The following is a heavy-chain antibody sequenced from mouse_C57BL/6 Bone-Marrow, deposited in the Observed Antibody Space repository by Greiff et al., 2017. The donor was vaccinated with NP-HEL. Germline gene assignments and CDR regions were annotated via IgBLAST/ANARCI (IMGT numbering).Heavy chain of an antibody. CDR1: GFSLTSYG. CDR3: APPPLLWPPSAMDY. D-gene: IGHD2-1*01. Sequence: QVQLKESGPGLVQPSQSLSITCTVSGFSLTSYGVHWVRQSPGKGLEWLGVIWRGGSTDYNAAFMSRLSITKDNSKSQVFFKMNSLQADDTAISYFAPPPLLWPPSAMDYCGHGPSVTVSS. V-gene: IGHV2-5*01. CDR2: IWRGGST. J-gene: IGHJ4*01.